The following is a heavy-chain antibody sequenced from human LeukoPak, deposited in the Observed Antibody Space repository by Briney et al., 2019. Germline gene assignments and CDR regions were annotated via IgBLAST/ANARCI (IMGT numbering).Heavy chain of an antibody. CDR2: ISGSGGST. D-gene: IGHD6-25*01. CDR3: ANSSPSRSGYYYYYYMDV. J-gene: IGHJ6*03. CDR1: GFTFSSYA. V-gene: IGHV3-23*01. Sequence: GGSLRLSCAASGFTFSSYAMSWVRQAPGKGLEWVSAISGSGGSTYYADSVKGRFTISRDNSKNTLYLQMNSLRAEDTAVYYCANSSPSRSGYYYYYYMDVWGKGTTVTVS.